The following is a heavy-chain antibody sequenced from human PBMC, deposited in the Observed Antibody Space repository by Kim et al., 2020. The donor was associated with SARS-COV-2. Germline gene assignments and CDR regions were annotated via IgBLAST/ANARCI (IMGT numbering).Heavy chain of an antibody. Sequence: GGSLRLSCAASGFTFSNAWMSWVRQAPGKGLEWVGRIKSKTDGGTTDYAAPVKGRFTISRDDSKNTLYLQMNSLKTEDTAVYYCTSDYHYSNYYFDNWGQGTLVTVSS. J-gene: IGHJ4*02. CDR1: GFTFSNAW. V-gene: IGHV3-15*01. D-gene: IGHD4-4*01. CDR3: TSDYHYSNYYFDN. CDR2: IKSKTDGGTT.